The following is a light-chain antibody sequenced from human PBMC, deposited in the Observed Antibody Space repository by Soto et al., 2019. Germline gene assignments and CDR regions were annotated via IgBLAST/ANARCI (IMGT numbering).Light chain of an antibody. Sequence: DIQMTQSPASLSASVGDRVTISCQASQDISRYLNWYQHKPGRAPQLLINDVSSLETGVPSRFSATGSGTEFTLTINGLPPEYLATYYCQQYDIPPSTFGGGTKVAIK. CDR2: DVS. V-gene: IGKV1-33*01. CDR3: QQYDIPPST. J-gene: IGKJ4*01. CDR1: QDISRY.